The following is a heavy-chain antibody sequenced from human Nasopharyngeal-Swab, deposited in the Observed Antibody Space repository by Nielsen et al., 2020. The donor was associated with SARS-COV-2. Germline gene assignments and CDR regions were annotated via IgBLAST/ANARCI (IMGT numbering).Heavy chain of an antibody. V-gene: IGHV3-30*18. Sequence: GGSLRLSCAGSGFTFSSYGMHWVRQAPGKGLEWVAVISYDGSNKYYADSVKGRFTISRDNSKNTLYLQMNSLRAEDTAVYYCAKEGIAVAAGSWFDPWGQGTLVTVSS. J-gene: IGHJ5*02. CDR2: ISYDGSNK. CDR3: AKEGIAVAAGSWFDP. D-gene: IGHD6-19*01. CDR1: GFTFSSYG.